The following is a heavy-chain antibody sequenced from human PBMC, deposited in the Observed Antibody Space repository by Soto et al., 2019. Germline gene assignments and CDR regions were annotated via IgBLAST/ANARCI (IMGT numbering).Heavy chain of an antibody. CDR2: IWYDGSNK. Sequence: PGGSLRLSCGASGFTFSSYGMHWVRQAPGKGLEWVAVIWYDGSNKYYADSVKGRFTISRDNSKNTLYLQMNSLRAEDTAVYYCARSSGYHEYFQHWGQGTLVTVSS. J-gene: IGHJ1*01. CDR3: ARSSGYHEYFQH. V-gene: IGHV3-33*01. CDR1: GFTFSSYG. D-gene: IGHD3-22*01.